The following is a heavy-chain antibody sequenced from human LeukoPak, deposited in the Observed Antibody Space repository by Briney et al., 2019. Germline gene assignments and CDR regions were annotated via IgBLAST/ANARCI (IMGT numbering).Heavy chain of an antibody. D-gene: IGHD6-19*01. Sequence: PSETLSLTCAVYGGSFSGYYWSWIRQPPGKGLEWIGEINHSGSTNYNPSLKSRVTISVDTSKNQFSLKLSSVTAADTAVYYCARAGLAVASRCDYFDYWVQGTLVTVSS. J-gene: IGHJ4*02. CDR3: ARAGLAVASRCDYFDY. CDR2: INHSGST. V-gene: IGHV4-34*01. CDR1: GGSFSGYY.